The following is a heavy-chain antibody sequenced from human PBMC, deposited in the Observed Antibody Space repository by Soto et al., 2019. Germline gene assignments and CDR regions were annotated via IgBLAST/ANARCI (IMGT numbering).Heavy chain of an antibody. CDR2: ISSSSIYI. D-gene: IGHD6-13*01. J-gene: IGHJ6*02. CDR1: GFTFSSYS. CDR3: ARGRGAAGTDSVQYYGMDV. V-gene: IGHV3-21*01. Sequence: EVQLVESGGGLVKPGGSLRLSCAASGFTFSSYSMNWVRQAPGKGLEGVSSISSSSIYIYYADSVKGRFTISRDNAKNSLYLQMNSLRAEDTAVYYCARGRGAAGTDSVQYYGMDVWGQGTTVTVSS.